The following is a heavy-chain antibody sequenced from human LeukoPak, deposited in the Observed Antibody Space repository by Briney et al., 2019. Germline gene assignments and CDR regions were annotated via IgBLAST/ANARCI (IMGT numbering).Heavy chain of an antibody. Sequence: GGSLRLSCAASGFTFSSYAMSWVRQAPGKGLEWVSAISSGSGGSTHYADSVKGRFTISRDNSKSTLFLQMNSLRAEDTAVYYCARATEGRKYSYGSLGYFDYWGQGTLVTVSS. V-gene: IGHV3-23*01. CDR3: ARATEGRKYSYGSLGYFDY. CDR2: ISSGSGGST. D-gene: IGHD5-18*01. J-gene: IGHJ4*02. CDR1: GFTFSSYA.